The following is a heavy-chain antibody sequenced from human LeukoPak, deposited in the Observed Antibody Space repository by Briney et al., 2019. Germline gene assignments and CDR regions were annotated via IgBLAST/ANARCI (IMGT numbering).Heavy chain of an antibody. J-gene: IGHJ2*01. CDR2: IRADGGST. Sequence: GGSLRLSCAASGFAFSSHAMSWVRQAPGKGLEWVSGIRADGGSTYYADSVKGRFTISRDNSKKTLYLQMNSLRAEDTAIYYCAKDAVTSPFWYFDLWGRGTLVTVSS. D-gene: IGHD4-17*01. CDR3: AKDAVTSPFWYFDL. V-gene: IGHV3-23*01. CDR1: GFAFSSHA.